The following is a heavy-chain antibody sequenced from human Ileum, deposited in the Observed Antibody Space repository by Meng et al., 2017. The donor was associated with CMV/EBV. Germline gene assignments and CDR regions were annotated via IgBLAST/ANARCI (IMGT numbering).Heavy chain of an antibody. J-gene: IGHJ4*02. D-gene: IGHD1/OR15-1a*01. CDR3: AKGHSEDLALFGTN. CDR1: GLDFGSYV. V-gene: IGHV3-23*01. Sequence: SGLDFGSYVMSWGRQGAGQGLGGVSDISGSGGIIDSGVSVKGRFTVSSANSKNKLFLQMNRLRAEDTAVYYCAKGHSEDLALFGTNWGQGTLVTVSS. CDR2: ISGSGGII.